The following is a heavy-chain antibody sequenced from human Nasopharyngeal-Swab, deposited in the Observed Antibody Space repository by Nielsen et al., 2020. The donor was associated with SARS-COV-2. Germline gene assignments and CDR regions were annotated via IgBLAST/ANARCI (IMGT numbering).Heavy chain of an antibody. V-gene: IGHV3-48*04. J-gene: IGHJ6*02. Sequence: WIRQPPGKGLEWVSYISSSSSTIYYADSVKGRFTISRDNAKNSLYLQMNSLRAEDTAVYYCARFLDKVDYTYGMDVWGQGATVTVSS. CDR3: ARFLDKVDYTYGMDV. CDR2: ISSSSSTI. D-gene: IGHD4-11*01.